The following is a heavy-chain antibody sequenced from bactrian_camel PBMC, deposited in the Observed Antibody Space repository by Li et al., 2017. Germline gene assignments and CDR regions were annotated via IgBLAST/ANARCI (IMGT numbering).Heavy chain of an antibody. Sequence: HVQLVESGGGSVQAGGSLRLSCAASGYTYGTYCMGWYRQAPGKEREAVATIYPGGTYYTDSVKGRFTISQDNDKKTVFLRMNDLKPEDTAVYYCAAARNLLACGAAAGSPVRSLFESWGQGTQVTVS. J-gene: IGHJ6*01. CDR3: AAARNLLACGAAAGSPVRSLFES. D-gene: IGHD2*01. CDR1: GYTYGTYC. V-gene: IGHV3S56*01. CDR2: IYPGGT.